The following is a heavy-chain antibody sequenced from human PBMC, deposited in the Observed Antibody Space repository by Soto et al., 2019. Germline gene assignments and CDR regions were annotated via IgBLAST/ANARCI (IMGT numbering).Heavy chain of an antibody. CDR3: ARDDYYDSNNWFDP. CDR1: GVSIKTYY. V-gene: IGHV4-4*07. J-gene: IGHJ5*02. CDR2: IYTTGSA. Sequence: QVQLQESGPGLVKPSETLSLTCAVSGVSIKTYYWSWIRKPAGKGLEWIGRIYTTGSANHNPSLKSRVTMSVDTSKNQVSLKLTSVTAADAGVYYCARDDYYDSNNWFDPWGQGILVTVPS. D-gene: IGHD3-9*01.